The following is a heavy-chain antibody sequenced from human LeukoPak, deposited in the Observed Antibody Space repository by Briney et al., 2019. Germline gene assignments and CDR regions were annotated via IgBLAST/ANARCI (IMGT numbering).Heavy chain of an antibody. CDR2: INPNSGGT. V-gene: IGHV1-2*04. CDR3: AREGRIAVAGRNWFDP. D-gene: IGHD6-19*01. CDR1: GYTLTGYY. J-gene: IGHJ5*02. Sequence: ASVKVSCKASGYTLTGYYMHWVRQAPGQGLEWMGWINPNSGGTNYAQKFQGWVTMTRDTSISTAYMELSRLRSDDTAVYYCAREGRIAVAGRNWFDPWGQGTLVTVSS.